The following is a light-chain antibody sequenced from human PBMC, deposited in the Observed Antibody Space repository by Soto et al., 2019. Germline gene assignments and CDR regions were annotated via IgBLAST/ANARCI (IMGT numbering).Light chain of an antibody. Sequence: EIVLTQSPGTLSLSPGERATLSCRASQSVNSNYLAWFQQKPGQAPRLLIYGASSRASGIPDRFSGSGSGTDFTLTISRLEPEDFAVYYCQQYGSSPYTFGQGTKLEIK. CDR1: QSVNSNY. V-gene: IGKV3-20*01. CDR3: QQYGSSPYT. CDR2: GAS. J-gene: IGKJ2*01.